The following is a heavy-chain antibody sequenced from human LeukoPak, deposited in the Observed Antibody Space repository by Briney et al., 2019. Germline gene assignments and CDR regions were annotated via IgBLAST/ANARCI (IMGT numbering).Heavy chain of an antibody. CDR2: ISSSSSHR. CDR3: ARGAAGGYCSSTNCGHAFDI. CDR1: GFTFGHYT. V-gene: IGHV3-21*01. Sequence: GGSLRLSCVASGFTFGHYTINWVRQAPGKGLEWVSSISSSSSHRYYADSVTGRFTISRDNAENSLFLQMDSLRAEDTAVYYCARGAAGGYCSSTNCGHAFDIWGQGTMVTVSS. D-gene: IGHD2-2*01. J-gene: IGHJ3*02.